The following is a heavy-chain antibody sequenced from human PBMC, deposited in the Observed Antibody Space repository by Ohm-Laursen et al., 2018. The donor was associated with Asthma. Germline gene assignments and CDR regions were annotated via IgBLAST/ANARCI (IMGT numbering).Heavy chain of an antibody. CDR2: ISYDGSNK. CDR3: ARVRVGASNRSAFDI. J-gene: IGHJ3*02. D-gene: IGHD1-26*01. CDR1: GFTFSSYA. V-gene: IGHV3-30*04. Sequence: SLRLSCAASGFTFSSYAMHWVRQAPGKGLEWVAVISYDGSNKYYADSVKGRFTISRDNSKNTLYLQMNSLRAEDTAVYYCARVRVGASNRSAFDIWGQGTMVTVSS.